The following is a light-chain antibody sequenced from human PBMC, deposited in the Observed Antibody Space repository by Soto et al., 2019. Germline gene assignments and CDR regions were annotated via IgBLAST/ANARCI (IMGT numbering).Light chain of an antibody. CDR3: SSYSSSSTRPLV. V-gene: IGLV2-14*01. CDR2: EVS. Sequence: QSALTQPASVFGSPGQSITISCTGTNNDVGGYKYVSWYQHHPGKAPKLMVYEVSNRPSGVSNRFSGSKSGNMASLTISGLQAEDEADYYCSSYSSSSTRPLVFGGGTKLTVL. J-gene: IGLJ2*01. CDR1: NNDVGGYKY.